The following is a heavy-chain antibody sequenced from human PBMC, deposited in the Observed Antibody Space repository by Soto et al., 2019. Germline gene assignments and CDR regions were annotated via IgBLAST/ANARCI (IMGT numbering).Heavy chain of an antibody. CDR3: ARAPTYYDFWSGYFDY. CDR2: IYYSGST. D-gene: IGHD3-3*01. J-gene: IGHJ4*02. CDR1: GGSVSSGSYY. Sequence: NPSETLSLTCTVSGGSVSSGSYYWSWIRQPPGKGLEWIGYIYYSGSTNYNPSLKSRVTISVDTSKNQFSLKLSSVTAADTAVYYCARAPTYYDFWSGYFDYWGQGTLVTVSS. V-gene: IGHV4-61*01.